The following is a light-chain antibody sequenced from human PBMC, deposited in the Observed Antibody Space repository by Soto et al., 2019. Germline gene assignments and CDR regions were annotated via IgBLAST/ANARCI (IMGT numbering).Light chain of an antibody. V-gene: IGLV2-14*01. J-gene: IGLJ1*01. CDR2: DVT. Sequence: QSALTQPASVSGSPGQSITISCTGTSSDVGGYNYVSWYQQHPGKAPKLMIYDVTNRPSGVSNRFSGSKSGNTASLTISGLQAEDEADYYYSSYTGSTTLGVFGTGTKVTVL. CDR3: SSYTGSTTLGV. CDR1: SSDVGGYNY.